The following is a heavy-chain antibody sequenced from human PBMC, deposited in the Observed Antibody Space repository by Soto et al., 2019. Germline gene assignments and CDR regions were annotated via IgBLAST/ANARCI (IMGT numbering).Heavy chain of an antibody. D-gene: IGHD6-19*01. CDR2: ISHRGTP. J-gene: IGHJ4*02. V-gene: IGHV4-4*02. CDR1: GASVSETYW. CDR3: TRHIAVAGTRGFDY. Sequence: QVHLQESGPGLVEPSETLSLTCAVSGASVSETYWWSWVRQAPGKGLEWIGEISHRGTPHYNPSLWSRVTMSTHTSRNQISLTLMSVTAADSASYYWTRHIAVAGTRGFDYWGQGTLVTVSS.